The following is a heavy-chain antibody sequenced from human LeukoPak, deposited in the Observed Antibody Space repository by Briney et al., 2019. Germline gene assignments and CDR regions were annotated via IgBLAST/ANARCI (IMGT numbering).Heavy chain of an antibody. CDR2: IIPIFGTA. Sequence: SVKVSCKASGGTFSSYAISWVRQAPGQGLEWMGGIIPIFGTANYAQKFQGRVTITADESTSTAYMELSNLRSEDAAVYYCARSGDYGSGSYWFDYWGQGTLVTVSS. CDR3: ARSGDYGSGSYWFDY. CDR1: GGTFSSYA. J-gene: IGHJ4*02. D-gene: IGHD3-10*01. V-gene: IGHV1-69*13.